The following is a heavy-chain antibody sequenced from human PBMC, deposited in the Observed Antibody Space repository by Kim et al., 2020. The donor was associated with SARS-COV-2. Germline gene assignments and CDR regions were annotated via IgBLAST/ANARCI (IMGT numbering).Heavy chain of an antibody. J-gene: IGHJ4*02. CDR3: ARDPRYTYDECDY. D-gene: IGHD3-16*01. V-gene: IGHV1-46*01. Sequence: AQKLQGRVTMTRDTSTSTAYRELSSLRSEDTAVYYCARDPRYTYDECDYWGQGTLVTVSS.